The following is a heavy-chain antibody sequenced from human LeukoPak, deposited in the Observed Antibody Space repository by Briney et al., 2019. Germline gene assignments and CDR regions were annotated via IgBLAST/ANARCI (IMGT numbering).Heavy chain of an antibody. Sequence: GGSLRLSCAASGFTFSSYAMSWARQAPGKGLEWVSALYGSGETTYYADSVKGRFTVSRDNSKNTLYLQMDGLRAEDTAVYYCTTAGWYSSGWPEPYWGQGTLVTVSS. CDR3: TTAGWYSSGWPEPY. D-gene: IGHD6-19*01. CDR2: LYGSGETT. J-gene: IGHJ4*02. V-gene: IGHV3-23*01. CDR1: GFTFSSYA.